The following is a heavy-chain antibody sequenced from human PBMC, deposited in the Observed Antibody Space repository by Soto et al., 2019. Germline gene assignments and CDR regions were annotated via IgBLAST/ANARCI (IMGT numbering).Heavy chain of an antibody. CDR1: GGSFSGYY. V-gene: IGHV4-34*01. CDR3: ARGRQTTPRVVD. Sequence: SETLSLTCAVYGGSFSGYYWSWIRQPPGKGLEWIGEINHSGSTNYNPSLKCRVTISVDTSKNQFSLKLSSVNAADTAVYYWARGRQTTPRVVDWDPGTLLDV. J-gene: IGHJ4*01. CDR2: INHSGST. D-gene: IGHD4-17*01.